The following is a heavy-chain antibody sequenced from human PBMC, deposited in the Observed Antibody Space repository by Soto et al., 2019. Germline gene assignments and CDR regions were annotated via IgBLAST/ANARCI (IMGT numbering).Heavy chain of an antibody. CDR2: ISSSSSYI. J-gene: IGHJ3*02. D-gene: IGHD6-19*01. Sequence: PGGSLRLSCAASGFTFSSYSMNWVRQAPGKGLEWVSSISSSSSYIYYADSVKGRFTISRDNAKNTLYLQMNSLRAEDTAVYYCAKDSGDSSGWLDAFDIWGQGAMVTVSS. V-gene: IGHV3-21*04. CDR1: GFTFSSYS. CDR3: AKDSGDSSGWLDAFDI.